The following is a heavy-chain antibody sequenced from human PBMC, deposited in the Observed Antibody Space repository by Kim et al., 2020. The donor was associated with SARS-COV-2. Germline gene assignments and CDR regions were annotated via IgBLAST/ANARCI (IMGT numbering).Heavy chain of an antibody. V-gene: IGHV3-7*01. D-gene: IGHD1-20*01. J-gene: IGHJ5*02. Sequence: YVETVKGRFTISRDNAKNSLYLQMNSLRAEDTAVYYCARDQDNWNDWFDPWGQGTLVTVSS. CDR3: ARDQDNWNDWFDP.